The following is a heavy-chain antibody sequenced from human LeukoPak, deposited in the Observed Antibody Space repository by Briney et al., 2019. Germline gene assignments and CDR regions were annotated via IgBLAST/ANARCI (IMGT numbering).Heavy chain of an antibody. CDR1: GFTFSDYY. V-gene: IGHV3-11*05. CDR3: ARESAAVGFDY. D-gene: IGHD6-25*01. J-gene: IGHJ4*02. Sequence: GGSLRLSCAASGFTFSDYYMSWIRQAPGKGLEWVSYISSSSSYTNYADSVKGRFTISGDNAKNSLYLQMNSLGAEDTAVYYCARESAAVGFDYWGQGTLVTVSS. CDR2: ISSSSSYT.